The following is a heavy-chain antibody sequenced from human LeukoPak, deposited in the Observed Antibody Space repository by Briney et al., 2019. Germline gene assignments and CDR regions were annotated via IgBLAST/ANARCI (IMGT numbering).Heavy chain of an antibody. D-gene: IGHD2-15*01. CDR1: GFTFDDYG. J-gene: IGHJ5*02. Sequence: PGGSLRLSCAASGFTFDDYGMSWVRQAPGKGLEWVGFIRSKAYGGTTEYAASVKGRFTISRDDSKSIAYLQMNSLKTEDTAVYYCTRDNYCSGGSCYSHWFDPWGQGTLVTVSS. CDR2: IRSKAYGGTT. V-gene: IGHV3-49*04. CDR3: TRDNYCSGGSCYSHWFDP.